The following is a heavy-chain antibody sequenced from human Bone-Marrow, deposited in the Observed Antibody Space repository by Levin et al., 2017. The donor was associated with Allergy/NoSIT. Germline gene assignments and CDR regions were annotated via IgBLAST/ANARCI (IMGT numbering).Heavy chain of an antibody. V-gene: IGHV4-59*01. J-gene: IGHJ2*01. CDR1: GGSLTSFY. CDR3: ARVGYDTKDWYFDL. D-gene: IGHD3-3*01. CDR2: IYETGTT. Sequence: PSETLSLTCTVSGGSLTSFYWSWIRQPPGKGLEWIGYIYETGTTNYNPSLKSRVTLSVDTSKNQVSLKMNSVTPAATAVYSCARVGYDTKDWYFDLWGRGTLVTVSS.